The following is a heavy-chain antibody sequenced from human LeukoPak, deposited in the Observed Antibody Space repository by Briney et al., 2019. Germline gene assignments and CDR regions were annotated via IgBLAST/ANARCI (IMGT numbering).Heavy chain of an antibody. Sequence: GRSLRLSCAASGFTFSSYAMHWVRQAPGKGLEWVEVISYDGSNKYYADSVKGRFTISRDNSKNTLYLQMNSLRAEDTAVYYCASDGRAPLEYCSSTSCPYYFDYWGQGTLVTVSS. D-gene: IGHD2-2*01. CDR1: GFTFSSYA. V-gene: IGHV3-30-3*01. CDR2: ISYDGSNK. CDR3: ASDGRAPLEYCSSTSCPYYFDY. J-gene: IGHJ4*02.